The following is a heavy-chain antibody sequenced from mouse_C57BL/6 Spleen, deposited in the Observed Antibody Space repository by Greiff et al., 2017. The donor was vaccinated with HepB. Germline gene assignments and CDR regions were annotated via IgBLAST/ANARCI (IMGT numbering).Heavy chain of an antibody. CDR2: IYPGDGDT. CDR1: GYAFSSYW. Sequence: QVQLKESGAELVKPGASVKISCKASGYAFSSYWMNWVKQRPGKGLEWIGQIYPGDGDTNYNGKFKGKATLTADKSSSTAYMQLSNLTSEDSAVYFCAREGAMDYWGQGTSVTVSS. V-gene: IGHV1-80*01. J-gene: IGHJ4*01. CDR3: AREGAMDY.